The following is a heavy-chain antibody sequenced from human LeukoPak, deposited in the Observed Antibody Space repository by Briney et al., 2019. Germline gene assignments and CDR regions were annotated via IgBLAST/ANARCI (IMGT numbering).Heavy chain of an antibody. V-gene: IGHV4-59*01. Sequence: WETLSLTCTVSGGSMSSYYWGWIRQPPGKGLEWIGYIYYSGSTNYNPSLKSRVTISVDTSKNQFSLKLSSLSSADTAEYYCASENFWSGYLGYWGQGTLVTVSS. CDR3: ASENFWSGYLGY. J-gene: IGHJ4*02. CDR1: GGSMSSYY. D-gene: IGHD3-3*01. CDR2: IYYSGST.